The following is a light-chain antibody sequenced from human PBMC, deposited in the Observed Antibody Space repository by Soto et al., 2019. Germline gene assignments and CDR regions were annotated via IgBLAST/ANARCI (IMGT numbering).Light chain of an antibody. J-gene: IGKJ3*01. V-gene: IGKV3-20*01. CDR3: QQYGSPPFT. CDR1: QTVSSSY. CDR2: GTS. Sequence: EIVLTQSPGTLSLSPGERATLSCRASQTVSSSYFAWFQQKPGQAPRLLIYGTSNRATGIPDRFSGSGSGTDFTLTISSLEREDFAVYYCQQYGSPPFTFGPGTKLDIK.